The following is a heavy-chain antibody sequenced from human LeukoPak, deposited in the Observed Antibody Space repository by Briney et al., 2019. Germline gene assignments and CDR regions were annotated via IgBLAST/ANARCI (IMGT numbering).Heavy chain of an antibody. Sequence: SETLSLTCAVYGGSFSDYYWSWIRQPPGKGLEWIGEINHSGSTNYNPSLKSRVTILVDTSKNQFSLKLSSVTAVDTAVYYCARGLTSMPPGGYWGQGTLVTVSS. CDR1: GGSFSDYY. D-gene: IGHD2/OR15-2a*01. CDR3: ARGLTSMPPGGY. V-gene: IGHV4-34*01. CDR2: INHSGST. J-gene: IGHJ4*02.